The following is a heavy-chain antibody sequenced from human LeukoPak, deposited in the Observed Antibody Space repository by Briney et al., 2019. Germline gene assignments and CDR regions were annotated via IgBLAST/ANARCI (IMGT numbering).Heavy chain of an antibody. Sequence: SETLSLTCTVSGDSISSGYYWGWIRQPPGRGLDWIGSIYHTGSTYYNPSLKSRVTISVDTSKNHFSLRLSSATAADTAVYYCANVSGFGESHNWFDPWGRGSRVTVSS. J-gene: IGHJ5*02. CDR1: GDSISSGYY. D-gene: IGHD3-10*01. CDR3: ANVSGFGESHNWFDP. V-gene: IGHV4-38-2*02. CDR2: IYHTGST.